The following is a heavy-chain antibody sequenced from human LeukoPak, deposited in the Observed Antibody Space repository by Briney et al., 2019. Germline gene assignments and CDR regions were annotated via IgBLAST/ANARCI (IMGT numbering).Heavy chain of an antibody. CDR2: IIPIFGTA. D-gene: IGHD6-13*01. J-gene: IGHJ4*02. CDR3: ARDLYSSSWSMRGYFDY. V-gene: IGHV1-69*13. Sequence: SVKVSCKASGGTFSSYAISWVRQAPGQGLEWMGGIIPIFGTANYAQKFQGRVTITADESTSTAYMELSSLRSEDTAVYYCARDLYSSSWSMRGYFDYWGQGTLVTVSS. CDR1: GGTFSSYA.